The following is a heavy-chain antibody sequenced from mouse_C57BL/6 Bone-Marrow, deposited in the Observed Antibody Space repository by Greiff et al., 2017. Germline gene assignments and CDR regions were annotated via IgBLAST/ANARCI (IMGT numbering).Heavy chain of an antibody. Sequence: VQLQQPGAELVMPGASVKLSCKASGYTFTSYWMHWVKQRPGQGLEWIGEIDPSDSYTNSNQKFKGKSTLTVDKSSSTAYMQLSRLTSEDSAVYYCARPAYYYGSSYGYAMDYWGQGTSVTVSS. J-gene: IGHJ4*01. CDR1: GYTFTSYW. CDR2: IDPSDSYT. D-gene: IGHD1-1*01. V-gene: IGHV1-69*01. CDR3: ARPAYYYGSSYGYAMDY.